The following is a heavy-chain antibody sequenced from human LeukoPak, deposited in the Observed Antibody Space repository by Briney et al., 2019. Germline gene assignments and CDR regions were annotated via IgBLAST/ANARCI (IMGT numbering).Heavy chain of an antibody. CDR3: ARDLSGAFDI. J-gene: IGHJ3*02. CDR1: GGSISSGSYY. V-gene: IGHV4-61*02. CDR2: IYTSGST. D-gene: IGHD6-25*01. Sequence: SQTLSLTCTVSGGSISSGSYYWSWIRQPAGKGLEWIGRIYTSGSTNYNPSLKSRVTISVDTSKNQFSLKLNSVTAADTAVYYCARDLSGAFDIWGQGTMVTVSS.